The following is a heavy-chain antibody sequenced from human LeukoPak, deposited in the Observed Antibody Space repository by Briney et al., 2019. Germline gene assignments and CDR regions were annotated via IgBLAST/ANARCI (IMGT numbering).Heavy chain of an antibody. J-gene: IGHJ3*02. D-gene: IGHD4-11*01. V-gene: IGHV3-9*03. CDR3: AKDSGNYVAFDI. CDR2: ISWNSGSI. CDR1: GFTFSSYA. Sequence: GGSLRLSCAASGFTFSSYAMHWVRQAPGKGLEWVSGISWNSGSIGYADSVKGRFTISRDNAKNSLYLQMNSLRAEDMALYYCAKDSGNYVAFDIWGQGTMVTVSS.